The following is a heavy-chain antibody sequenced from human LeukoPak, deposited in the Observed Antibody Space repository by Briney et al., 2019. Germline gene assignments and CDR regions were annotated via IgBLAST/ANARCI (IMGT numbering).Heavy chain of an antibody. Sequence: PSETLSLTCAVYGGSFSGYYWSWIRQPPGKGLEWIGEINHSGSTNYNPPLKSRVTISIEKSKNQFSLKLSSVTAADTAVYYCAGAYCGGDCYSGRAFDIWGQGTMVTVSS. CDR3: AGAYCGGDCYSGRAFDI. J-gene: IGHJ3*02. CDR1: GGSFSGYY. D-gene: IGHD2-21*02. V-gene: IGHV4-34*01. CDR2: INHSGST.